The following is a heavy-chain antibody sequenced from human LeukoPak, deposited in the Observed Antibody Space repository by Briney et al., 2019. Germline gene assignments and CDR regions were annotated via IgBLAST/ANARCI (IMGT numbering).Heavy chain of an antibody. CDR1: GFTFGNYG. CDR3: ARGLGAVGETNVPAFDI. D-gene: IGHD1-26*01. Sequence: PGRSLRLSCAASGFTFGNYGMHWVRQATGGGLEWVAVIYYDGINKYYADSVKGRFTISRDNSKNTQYLQMNSLRVEDTAVYYCARGLGAVGETNVPAFDIWGQGTMVTVSS. CDR2: IYYDGINK. J-gene: IGHJ3*02. V-gene: IGHV3-33*01.